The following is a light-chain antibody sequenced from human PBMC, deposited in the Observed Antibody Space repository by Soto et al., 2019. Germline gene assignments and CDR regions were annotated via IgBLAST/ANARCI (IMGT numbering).Light chain of an antibody. CDR1: QIVGTY. V-gene: IGKV3-11*01. Sequence: EIVLTQSPATLSLSPGERATLSCRASQIVGTYLAWYQQKPGQAPRLLIYDASNRATGIPARFSGSGSGPDFTLTISSLEPEDFAVYHCQQRSNWLFGPGTKGDI. J-gene: IGKJ3*01. CDR2: DAS. CDR3: QQRSNWL.